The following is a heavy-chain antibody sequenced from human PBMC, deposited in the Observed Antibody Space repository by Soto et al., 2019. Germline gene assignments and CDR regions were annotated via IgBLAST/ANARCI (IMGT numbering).Heavy chain of an antibody. CDR1: GFSLTTSGLA. CDR2: IYWNDDK. Sequence: SGPTLVNPTQTLTLTCSFSGFSLTTSGLAVGWFRQPPGKAPEWLSLIYWNDDKRYSPSLRSRLIVTGDSSKNQVVLTLADADTADSGTYYCAHRPTSTEDFYFDYWGQGTLVTVSS. CDR3: AHRPTSTEDFYFDY. V-gene: IGHV2-5*01. J-gene: IGHJ4*02.